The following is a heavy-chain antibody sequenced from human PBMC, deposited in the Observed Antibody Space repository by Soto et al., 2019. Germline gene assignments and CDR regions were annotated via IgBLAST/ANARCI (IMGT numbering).Heavy chain of an antibody. D-gene: IGHD3-22*01. CDR3: ARDRVWIVGPHGMDV. J-gene: IGHJ6*02. CDR1: GFTFRSYG. Sequence: QVQLVESGGSVVQPGGSLRLSCAASGFTFRSYGMHWVRQAPGKGLEWVAVISYDGSNKYYADSVKGRFTISRDNSKNTLYLQMNSLRAEDTAVYYCARDRVWIVGPHGMDVWGQGTTVTVSS. V-gene: IGHV3-30*03. CDR2: ISYDGSNK.